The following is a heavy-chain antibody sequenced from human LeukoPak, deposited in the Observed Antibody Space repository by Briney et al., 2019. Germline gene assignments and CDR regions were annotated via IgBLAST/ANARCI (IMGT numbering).Heavy chain of an antibody. CDR2: ISYDGSNK. J-gene: IGHJ4*02. CDR3: AKGWDHSLDY. V-gene: IGHV3-30*18. CDR1: GFSLSCCG. Sequence: PGGSLRLSCAASGFSLSCCGMHWVRQAPGKGLEWVAVISYDGSNKYYADSVKGRFTISRDNSKNTLYLQMNSLRAEDTAVYYCAKGWDHSLDYWGQGTLVTVSS. D-gene: IGHD1-26*01.